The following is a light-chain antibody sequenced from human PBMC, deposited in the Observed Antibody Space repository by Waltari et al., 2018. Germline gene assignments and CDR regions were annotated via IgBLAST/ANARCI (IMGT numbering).Light chain of an antibody. CDR2: GIS. V-gene: IGKV3-20*01. Sequence: ELVLTQSPGTLSLSPGERATLSCRASQSVNNNYLAWYQAKPGQAPRLLIYGISLRATGVPDRFSGGGSGTDFTFTISRLEPEDFAVYYCQHYGGSPKYTFGQGTKLEIK. J-gene: IGKJ2*01. CDR3: QHYGGSPKYT. CDR1: QSVNNNY.